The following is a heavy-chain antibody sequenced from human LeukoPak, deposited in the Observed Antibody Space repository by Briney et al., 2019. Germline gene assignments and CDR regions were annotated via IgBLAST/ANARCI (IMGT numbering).Heavy chain of an antibody. J-gene: IGHJ4*02. D-gene: IGHD3-10*01. V-gene: IGHV4-34*01. Sequence: PSETLSLTCAVYGGSFSGFYWSWIRQPPGKGLEWIGEINYFGSTNYNPSLKSRVTISVDTSKNQFSLKLSSVTAADTAVYYCARVISNVLLWFGETSVPHWGQGTLVTVSS. CDR3: ARVISNVLLWFGETSVPH. CDR2: INYFGST. CDR1: GGSFSGFY.